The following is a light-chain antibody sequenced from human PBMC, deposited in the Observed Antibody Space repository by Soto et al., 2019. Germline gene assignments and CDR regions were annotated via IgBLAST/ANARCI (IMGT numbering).Light chain of an antibody. Sequence: EIVLTQSPGTLSLSPGERATLSCRASQSVSNNYLAWFQQKPGQAPRLLIYATSNRATGIPDRFSGGGSWTDFALTISRLEPEDFAIYYCQQYDIWPPYTFGQGTKVDIK. CDR1: QSVSNNY. V-gene: IGKV3-20*01. J-gene: IGKJ2*01. CDR3: QQYDIWPPYT. CDR2: ATS.